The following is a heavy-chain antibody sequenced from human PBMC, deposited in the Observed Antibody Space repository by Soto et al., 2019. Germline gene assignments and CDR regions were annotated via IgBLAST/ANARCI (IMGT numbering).Heavy chain of an antibody. CDR2: IDPSDSYT. J-gene: IGHJ6*02. CDR1: GYRFTIYL. D-gene: IGHD4-17*01. V-gene: IGHV5-10-1*01. Sequence: PGESVNISCKGSGYRFTIYLISWVRQMTGKGLEWMGRIDPSDSYTNYSPSFQGHVTISADKSISTAYLQWSSLKASDTAMYYCALTVTTLGTNYYYYGMDVWGQGTTVTVSS. CDR3: ALTVTTLGTNYYYYGMDV.